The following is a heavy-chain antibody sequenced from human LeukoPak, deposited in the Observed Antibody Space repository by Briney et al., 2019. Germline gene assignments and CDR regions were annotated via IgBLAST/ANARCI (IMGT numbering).Heavy chain of an antibody. CDR1: GYTFTSYG. CDR2: ISAYNGNT. J-gene: IGHJ3*02. D-gene: IGHD3-9*01. Sequence: ASVKVSCKASGYTFTSYGISWVRQAPGQGLEWMGWISAYNGNTNYAQKLQGRVTMTTDTSTSTAYMELRSLRSDDTAVYYCARGYDILTGYTDAFDIWGQGTMVTVSS. V-gene: IGHV1-18*01. CDR3: ARGYDILTGYTDAFDI.